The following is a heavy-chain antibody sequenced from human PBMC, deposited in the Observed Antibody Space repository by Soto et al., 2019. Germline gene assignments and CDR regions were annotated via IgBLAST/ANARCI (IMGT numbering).Heavy chain of an antibody. CDR1: GGTFSSYA. CDR3: EREGDGYNSEYYVDY. V-gene: IGHV1-69*06. Sequence: SVKVSCKASGGTFSSYALRWVRPAPGQGLEWMGGTIPIFGTANYAQKFQGRVTITADKSTSTAYMELSSLRSEDTAVYYCEREGDGYNSEYYVDYWGQGTLVTVSS. CDR2: TIPIFGTA. J-gene: IGHJ4*02. D-gene: IGHD5-12*01.